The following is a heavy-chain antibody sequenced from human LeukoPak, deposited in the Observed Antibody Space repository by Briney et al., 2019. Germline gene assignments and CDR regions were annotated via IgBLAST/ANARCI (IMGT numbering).Heavy chain of an antibody. CDR2: IIPVFGTA. D-gene: IGHD3-3*01. Sequence: SVKVSCKASGGTFSSYAISWVRQAPGQGLEWMGGIIPVFGTANYAQKFQGRVTITADESTSTAYMELSSLRSEDTAVYYCARGIRFLEWFASYYYYYGMDVWGQGTTVTVSS. CDR3: ARGIRFLEWFASYYYYYGMDV. V-gene: IGHV1-69*13. J-gene: IGHJ6*02. CDR1: GGTFSSYA.